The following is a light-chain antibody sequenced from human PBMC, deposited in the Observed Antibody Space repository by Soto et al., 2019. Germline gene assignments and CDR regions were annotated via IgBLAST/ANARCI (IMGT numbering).Light chain of an antibody. CDR2: EVS. CDR1: SSDVGGYNY. CDR3: SSYTGNTPFFV. V-gene: IGLV2-14*01. Sequence: QSALTQPASVSGSDGQSITISCTGTSSDVGGYNYVSWYQQRPGKAPKLMIFEVSNRPSGVSNRFSGSKSDNTASLTISGLQCDDEADYYCSSYTGNTPFFVFGTGTKVTVL. J-gene: IGLJ1*01.